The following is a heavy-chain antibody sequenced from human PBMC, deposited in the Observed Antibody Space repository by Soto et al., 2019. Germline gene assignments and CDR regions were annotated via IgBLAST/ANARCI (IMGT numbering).Heavy chain of an antibody. J-gene: IGHJ4*02. V-gene: IGHV1-3*01. D-gene: IGHD6-13*01. CDR1: GYTFTSYA. CDR2: TNAGNGNT. Sequence: QVQLVQSGAEVKKPGASVKVSCKASGYTFTSYAMHWVRQAPGQRLEWMGRTNAGNGNTNYSQKFRGRVTITRDTSESTAYMELSSLRSEDTAVYYCARVRDGSWYPRDSVLADYWGQGTLVTVSS. CDR3: ARVRDGSWYPRDSVLADY.